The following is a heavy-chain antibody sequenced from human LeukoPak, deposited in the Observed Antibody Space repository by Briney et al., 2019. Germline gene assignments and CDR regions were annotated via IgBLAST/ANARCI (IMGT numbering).Heavy chain of an antibody. CDR1: GFTLSNYA. V-gene: IGHV3-23*01. D-gene: IGHD6-13*01. Sequence: PGGSLRLSCAASGFTLSNYAMSWVRQAPGKGLGRVSVIGGSGGSIYYTDSVKGRFTISRDNSKNTLYLQMNSLRADDTGVYYCAKGRSDGSWCGYLDYWGQGTLVT. J-gene: IGHJ4*02. CDR2: IGGSGGSI. CDR3: AKGRSDGSWCGYLDY.